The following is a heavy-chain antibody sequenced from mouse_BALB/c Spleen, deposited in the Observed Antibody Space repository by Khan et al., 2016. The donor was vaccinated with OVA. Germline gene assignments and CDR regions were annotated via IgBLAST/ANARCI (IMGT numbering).Heavy chain of an antibody. D-gene: IGHD1-2*01. CDR3: VKKGYYGEGNAWCDY. J-gene: IGHJ3*01. V-gene: IGHV2-3*01. CDR1: GFSLTSYG. CDR2: IWGDGNT. Sequence: QVQLKESGPGLVAPSQSLSITCTVSGFSLTSYGVSWVRQPPGKGLEWLGVIWGDGNTNYHSALISRLSISKDNSKSQVFLKLNSMQTDYPATSSGVKKGYYGEGNAWCDYWGKGTLVTVS.